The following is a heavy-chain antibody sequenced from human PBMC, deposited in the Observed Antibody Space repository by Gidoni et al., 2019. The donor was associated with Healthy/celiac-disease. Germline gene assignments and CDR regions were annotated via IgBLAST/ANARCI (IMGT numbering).Heavy chain of an antibody. V-gene: IGHV4-34*01. J-gene: IGHJ6*03. Sequence: QVQLQQWGAGLLKPSETLSLTCAVYGGSFSAYYWHWNRHPPGKGLEWIGAINHSGGTNYNPSLKSRVTISVDTSKNQFSLRLNSVTAADTAVYYCARFARYDYVWGSYRGYYYYLDVWGKGTTVTVSS. CDR3: ARFARYDYVWGSYRGYYYYLDV. CDR2: INHSGGT. CDR1: GGSFSAYY. D-gene: IGHD3-16*02.